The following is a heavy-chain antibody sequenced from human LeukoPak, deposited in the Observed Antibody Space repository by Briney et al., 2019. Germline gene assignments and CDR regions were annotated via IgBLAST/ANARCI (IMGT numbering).Heavy chain of an antibody. J-gene: IGHJ4*02. CDR1: GGSISSYY. CDR3: ARDHDSSGYYLLDY. CDR2: IYTGGST. D-gene: IGHD3-22*01. V-gene: IGHV4-4*07. Sequence: SETLSLTCTVSGGSISSYYWSWIRQPAGKGLEWIGRIYTGGSTNYNPSLKSRVTMSVDTSKNQFSLKLSSVTAADTAVYYCARDHDSSGYYLLDYWGQGTLVTVSS.